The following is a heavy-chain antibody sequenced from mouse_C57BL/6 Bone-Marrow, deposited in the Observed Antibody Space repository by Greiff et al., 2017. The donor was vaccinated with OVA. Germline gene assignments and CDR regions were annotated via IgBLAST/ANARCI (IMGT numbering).Heavy chain of an antibody. Sequence: VKLVESGAELARPGASVKLSCKASGYTFTSYGISWVKQRTGQGLEWIGEIYPRSGNTYYNEKFKGKATLTADNSSSTAYMELRRLTSEDSAVYFCARYYYGSLWYFDVWGTGTTVTVSS. J-gene: IGHJ1*03. CDR1: GYTFTSYG. CDR2: IYPRSGNT. V-gene: IGHV1-81*01. D-gene: IGHD1-1*01. CDR3: ARYYYGSLWYFDV.